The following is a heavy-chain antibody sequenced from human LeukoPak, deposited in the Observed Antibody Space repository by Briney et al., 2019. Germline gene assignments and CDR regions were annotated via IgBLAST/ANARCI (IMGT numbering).Heavy chain of an antibody. CDR3: ARDRFDDILTTGSIDY. Sequence: GASVKVSCKASGYTFTSYYMHWVRQAPGQGLEWMGIINPSGGSTSYAQKFQGRVTMTRDTSTSTVYMELSSLRSEYTAVYYCARDRFDDILTTGSIDYWGQGTLVTVSS. CDR2: INPSGGST. V-gene: IGHV1-46*01. CDR1: GYTFTSYY. D-gene: IGHD3-9*01. J-gene: IGHJ4*02.